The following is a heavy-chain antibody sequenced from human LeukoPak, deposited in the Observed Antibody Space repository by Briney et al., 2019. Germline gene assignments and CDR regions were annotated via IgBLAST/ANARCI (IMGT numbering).Heavy chain of an antibody. J-gene: IGHJ3*02. CDR2: LNWNGGSS. CDR1: GFTFDDYG. D-gene: IGHD3-22*01. V-gene: IGHV3-20*04. Sequence: GGSLRLYCVASGFTFDDYGMSWVRQDPGKGLEWVSSLNWNGGSSVYADSVKGRFTSSRANAKNPLFLHMNSLRAEDTALYYCVRRMIVDVFDIWGQGTMVTVSS. CDR3: VRRMIVDVFDI.